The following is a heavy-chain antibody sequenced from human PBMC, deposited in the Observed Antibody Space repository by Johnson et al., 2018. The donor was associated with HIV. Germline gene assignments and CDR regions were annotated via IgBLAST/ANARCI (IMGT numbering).Heavy chain of an antibody. CDR2: ISYDGSNK. D-gene: IGHD3-22*01. J-gene: IGHJ3*02. CDR1: GFTFSSYA. Sequence: QMQLVESGGGVVQPGRSLRLSCAASGFTFSSYAMHWVRQAPGKGLEWVAVISYDGSNKYYADSVKGRFTISRDNSKNTLYLQMNSLRAEDTAVYYCAGSCSSGYPDAFDIWGQGTMVTVSS. V-gene: IGHV3-30-3*01. CDR3: AGSCSSGYPDAFDI.